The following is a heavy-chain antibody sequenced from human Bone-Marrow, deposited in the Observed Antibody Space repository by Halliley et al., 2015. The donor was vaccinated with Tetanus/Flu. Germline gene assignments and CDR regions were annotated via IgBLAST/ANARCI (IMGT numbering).Heavy chain of an antibody. Sequence: SLRLSCAASGFPFKNAWMNWVRQAPGKGLEWVGRIKSETDEGTTDYAAPVKGRFTISRDDSKNTLYLQMNSLKSEDTGVYYCATIRPVPAAPCFDCWGQGSLVTVSS. V-gene: IGHV3-15*01. J-gene: IGHJ4*02. CDR1: GFPFKNAW. D-gene: IGHD2-2*01. CDR3: ATIRPVPAAPCFDC. CDR2: IKSETDEGTT.